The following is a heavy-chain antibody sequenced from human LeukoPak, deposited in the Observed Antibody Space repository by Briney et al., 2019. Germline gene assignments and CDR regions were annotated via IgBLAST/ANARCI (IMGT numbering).Heavy chain of an antibody. CDR3: ASQDYDYVWGRMVGGFDI. Sequence: GGSLRLSCAASGFTFSSYAMSWVRQAPGKGLEWVSAISGSGGSTYYADSVKGRFAISRDNAKNSLYLQMNSLRAEDTAVYYCASQDYDYVWGRMVGGFDIWGQGTMVTVSS. J-gene: IGHJ3*02. D-gene: IGHD3-16*01. CDR1: GFTFSSYA. CDR2: ISGSGGST. V-gene: IGHV3-23*01.